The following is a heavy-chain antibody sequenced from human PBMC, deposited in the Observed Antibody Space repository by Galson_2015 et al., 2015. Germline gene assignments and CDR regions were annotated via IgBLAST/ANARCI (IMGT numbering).Heavy chain of an antibody. J-gene: IGHJ6*02. Sequence: SVKVSCKASGGTFSSYTISWVRQAPGQGLEWMGRIIPILGIAIYAQKFQGRVTITADKSTSTAYMELSSLRSEDTAVYYCARRGDGTGTTLKEYYYYGMDVWGQGTTVTVSS. CDR1: GGTFSSYT. D-gene: IGHD1-7*01. CDR2: IIPILGIA. V-gene: IGHV1-69*02. CDR3: ARRGDGTGTTLKEYYYYGMDV.